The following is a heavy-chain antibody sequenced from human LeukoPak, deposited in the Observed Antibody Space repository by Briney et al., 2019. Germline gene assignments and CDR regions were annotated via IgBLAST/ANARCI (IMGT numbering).Heavy chain of an antibody. V-gene: IGHV3-7*03. D-gene: IGHD2-8*01. Sequence: GGSLRLSCAASGFIFSGYWMSWVRQTPGKGLEWVANIKQDGSVKNSVDSMKGRFTISRDNTKNSLYLEMNSLRAEDTALYYCANEEWYRFDYWGQGTLVTVPS. CDR1: GFIFSGYW. J-gene: IGHJ4*02. CDR3: ANEEWYRFDY. CDR2: IKQDGSVK.